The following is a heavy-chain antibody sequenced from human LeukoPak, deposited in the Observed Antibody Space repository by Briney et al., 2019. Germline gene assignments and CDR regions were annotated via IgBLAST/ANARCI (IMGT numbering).Heavy chain of an antibody. J-gene: IGHJ4*02. CDR3: AREGIQLWFDY. CDR1: GFAFSSYT. D-gene: IGHD5-18*01. CDR2: ISSSSSYI. V-gene: IGHV3-21*01. Sequence: GGSLRLSCATSGFAFSSYTMNWVRQAPGKGLEWVSSISSSSSYIYYADSVKGRFTISRDNAKNSLYLQMNSLRAEDTAVYYCAREGIQLWFDYWGQGTLVPVFS.